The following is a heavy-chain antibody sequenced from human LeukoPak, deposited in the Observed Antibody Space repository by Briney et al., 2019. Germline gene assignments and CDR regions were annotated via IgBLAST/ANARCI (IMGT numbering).Heavy chain of an antibody. CDR1: GFPFSDYS. CDR2: ISSFSNYI. CDR3: SRGPRNSSSYQYFQH. D-gene: IGHD6-13*01. J-gene: IGHJ1*01. Sequence: PGVSLRLSCAASGFPFSDYSMNWVRQAPGKGLQWVSSISSFSNYIYYADSAKGRFSISRDNAKNSLFLQMNSLRVEDTAVYYCSRGPRNSSSYQYFQHWGQGTLVTVSS. V-gene: IGHV3-21*01.